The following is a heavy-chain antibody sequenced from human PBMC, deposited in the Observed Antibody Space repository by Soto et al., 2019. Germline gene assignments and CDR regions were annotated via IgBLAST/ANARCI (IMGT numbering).Heavy chain of an antibody. J-gene: IGHJ5*02. D-gene: IGHD4-17*01. CDR2: FDPDEAET. CDR1: GYTLNEVA. Sequence: ASVKVSCKVSGYTLNEVAMHWVRQAPGKGLEWLGGFDPDEAETIYAQHFQGRVTMTEDTSTDTVYMELSSLRSEDTALYFCTTYHGDYNFDHWGQGTLVTVSS. CDR3: TTYHGDYNFDH. V-gene: IGHV1-24*01.